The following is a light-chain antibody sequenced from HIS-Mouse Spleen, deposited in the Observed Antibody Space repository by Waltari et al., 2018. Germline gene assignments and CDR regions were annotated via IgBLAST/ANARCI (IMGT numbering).Light chain of an antibody. CDR3: QVWDSSSDHVV. CDR2: DDS. V-gene: IGLV3-21*03. CDR1: NIGSKS. Sequence: SYVLTQPPSVSVAPGKTARITCGGNNIGSKSVHWYQQKPGQAPVLVVYDDSNRPSGVPGRFYGSNSGNTATLTISRVEAGDEADYYCQVWDSSSDHVVFGGGTKLTVL. J-gene: IGLJ2*01.